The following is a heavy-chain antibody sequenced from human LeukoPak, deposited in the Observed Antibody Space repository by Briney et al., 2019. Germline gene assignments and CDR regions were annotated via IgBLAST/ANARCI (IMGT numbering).Heavy chain of an antibody. J-gene: IGHJ6*02. Sequence: ASVKVSCKASGYTFTGYYMHWVRQAPGQGLEWMGWINPNSGGTNYAQKFQGRVTMTRDTPISTAYMELSRLRSDDTAVYYCATPPARGSYSSYYGMDVWGQGTTVTVSS. CDR2: INPNSGGT. V-gene: IGHV1-2*02. CDR1: GYTFTGYY. CDR3: ATPPARGSYSSYYGMDV. D-gene: IGHD1-26*01.